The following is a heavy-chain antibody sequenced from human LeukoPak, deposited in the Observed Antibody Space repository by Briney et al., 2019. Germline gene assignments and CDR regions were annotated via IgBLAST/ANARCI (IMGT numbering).Heavy chain of an antibody. CDR2: IIPIFGTA. CDR1: GGTFSSYA. D-gene: IGHD3-22*01. V-gene: IGHV1-69*13. Sequence: GASVKVSCKASGGTFSSYAISWVRQAPGQGLEWMGGIIPIFGTANYAQKFQGRVTITADESTSTAYMELSSLRSEDTAVYYCARDYYDSSGLLVWGQGPLVTVSS. CDR3: ARDYYDSSGLLV. J-gene: IGHJ4*02.